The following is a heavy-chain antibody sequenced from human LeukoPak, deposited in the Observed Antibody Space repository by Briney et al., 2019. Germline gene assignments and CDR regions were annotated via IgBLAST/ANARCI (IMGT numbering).Heavy chain of an antibody. J-gene: IGHJ4*02. CDR3: ARRGDGGRSFDY. Sequence: GGSLRLSCAASGFTVSTNYMSWVRQAPGKGLEWVSIIYSGGSTYYADSVKGRFTISRDNSKNTLYLQVNSLRAEDAALYYCARRGDGGRSFDYWGQGTLVTVSS. CDR2: IYSGGST. D-gene: IGHD4-23*01. V-gene: IGHV3-53*01. CDR1: GFTVSTNY.